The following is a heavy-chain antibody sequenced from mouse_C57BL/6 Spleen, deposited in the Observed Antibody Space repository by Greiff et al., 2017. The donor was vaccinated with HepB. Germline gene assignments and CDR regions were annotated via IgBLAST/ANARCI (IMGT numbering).Heavy chain of an antibody. CDR3: ARSYYDHYWYFDV. D-gene: IGHD2-4*01. V-gene: IGHV1-69*01. Sequence: QVQLQQPGAELVMPGASVKLSCKASGYTFTSYWMHWVKQRPGQGLEWIGEIDPSDSYTNYNQKFKGKSTLTVDKSSSTAYMQLSSLTSEDSAVYYCARSYYDHYWYFDVWGTGTTVTVSS. CDR2: IDPSDSYT. CDR1: GYTFTSYW. J-gene: IGHJ1*03.